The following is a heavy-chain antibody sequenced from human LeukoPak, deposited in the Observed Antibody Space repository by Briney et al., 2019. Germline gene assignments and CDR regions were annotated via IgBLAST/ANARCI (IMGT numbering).Heavy chain of an antibody. Sequence: GGSLRLSCAASGFTFSSYEMNWVRQAPGKGLEWISFIDSSGSTVFYADSVKDRFTTSRDNAKNSLYLQMNSLRAEDTAVYYCVTEWLERFTHFDYWGRGTLVTVSS. J-gene: IGHJ4*02. CDR3: VTEWLERFTHFDY. CDR1: GFTFSSYE. V-gene: IGHV3-48*03. CDR2: IDSSGSTV. D-gene: IGHD1-1*01.